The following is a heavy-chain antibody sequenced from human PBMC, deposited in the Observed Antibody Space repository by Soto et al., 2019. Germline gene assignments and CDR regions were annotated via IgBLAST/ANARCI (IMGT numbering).Heavy chain of an antibody. J-gene: IGHJ5*02. CDR2: ISGYNGNT. Sequence: QVPLVQSGAEVKKPGASVKVSCKTSGYNFTSYGISWVRQAPGQGLEWMGWISGYNGNTNYAQKLQGRVTMTTDTSTSTAYMELRSLRSDDTAVYYCAREAVGGGLVRGDHWFDPWGQGTLVTVSS. CDR3: AREAVGGGLVRGDHWFDP. V-gene: IGHV1-18*01. D-gene: IGHD3-10*01. CDR1: GYNFTSYG.